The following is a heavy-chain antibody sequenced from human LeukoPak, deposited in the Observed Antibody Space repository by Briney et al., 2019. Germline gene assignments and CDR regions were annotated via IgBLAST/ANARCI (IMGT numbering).Heavy chain of an antibody. J-gene: IGHJ3*02. D-gene: IGHD6-13*01. CDR1: GYTFTGYY. Sequence: ASVNVSCTASGYTFTGYYMHWVRQAPGQGLEWVGWINPNSGGTNYAQKFQGRVTMTRDTSISTAYMELSRLRSDDTAVYCSARVQSSSWGYAFDIWGQGTMVTVSS. CDR2: INPNSGGT. CDR3: ARVQSSSWGYAFDI. V-gene: IGHV1-2*02.